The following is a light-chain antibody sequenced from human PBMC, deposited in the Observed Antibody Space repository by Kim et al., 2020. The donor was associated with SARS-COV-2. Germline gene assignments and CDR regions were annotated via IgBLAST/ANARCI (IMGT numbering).Light chain of an antibody. CDR2: DAS. V-gene: IGKV3-11*01. CDR1: QSIGSY. J-gene: IGKJ4*01. Sequence: LSLSPGERAILSCRASQSIGSYLAWYQQKVGQAPRLLIYDASNRATDIPARFSGSGSGTDFTLTISSLEPEDFAVYYCQQRYRWLTFGGGTKLEI. CDR3: QQRYRWLT.